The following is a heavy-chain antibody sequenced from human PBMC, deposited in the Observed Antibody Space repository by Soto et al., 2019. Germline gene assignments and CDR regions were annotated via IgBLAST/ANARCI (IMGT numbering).Heavy chain of an antibody. CDR3: ARGRLTGYSTSSSSCKNCLDS. CDR2: INHSGST. J-gene: IGHJ5*01. CDR1: GVSFSGYY. D-gene: IGHD2-2*01. Sequence: SETLSLTCAVYGVSFSGYYWNWIRQPPGKGLEWIGEINHSGSTKYNPSLKSRVIMSVDTSKTQFSLKLSSVTAADTGVYYCARGRLTGYSTSSSSCKNCLDSWGKGPRVT. V-gene: IGHV4-34*01.